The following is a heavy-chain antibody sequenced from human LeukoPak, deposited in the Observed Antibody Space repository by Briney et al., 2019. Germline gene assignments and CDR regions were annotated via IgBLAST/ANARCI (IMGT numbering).Heavy chain of an antibody. J-gene: IGHJ3*02. Sequence: PGGSLRLSCAASGFTFSSYSMNWVRQAPGKGLEWVSSISSSSSYIYYADSVKGRFTISRDNAKNSLYLQMNSLRAEDTAGYYCISFVGSPDAFDIWGQGTMVSVSS. CDR1: GFTFSSYS. V-gene: IGHV3-21*01. D-gene: IGHD1-26*01. CDR2: ISSSSSYI. CDR3: ISFVGSPDAFDI.